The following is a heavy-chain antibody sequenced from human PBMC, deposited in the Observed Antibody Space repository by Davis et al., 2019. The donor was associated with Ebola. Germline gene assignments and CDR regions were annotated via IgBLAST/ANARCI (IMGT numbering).Heavy chain of an antibody. CDR2: ISAYNGNT. D-gene: IGHD6-13*01. CDR1: GGTFSSYA. J-gene: IGHJ6*02. CDR3: ARDPRIAAAGTPSYYYYGMDV. V-gene: IGHV1-18*01. Sequence: ASVKVSCKASGGTFSSYAISWVRQAPGQGLEWMGWISAYNGNTNYAQKLQGRVTMTTDTSTSTAYMELRSLRSDDTAVYYCARDPRIAAAGTPSYYYYGMDVWGQGTTVTVSS.